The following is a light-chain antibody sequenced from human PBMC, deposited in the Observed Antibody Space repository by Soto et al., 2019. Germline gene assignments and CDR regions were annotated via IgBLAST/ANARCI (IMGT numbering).Light chain of an antibody. J-gene: IGKJ1*01. V-gene: IGKV3-11*01. CDR1: QSVSSY. CDR3: QQRSNWPRT. CDR2: DAS. Sequence: EIVLTQSPATLSLSPGERATLSCRASQSVSSYLAWYQQKPGQAPRLLIYDASNTATGLPARFSGSGSGTDFTLTIGSLEPEDFAVYYCQQRSNWPRTFGQGTKVDI.